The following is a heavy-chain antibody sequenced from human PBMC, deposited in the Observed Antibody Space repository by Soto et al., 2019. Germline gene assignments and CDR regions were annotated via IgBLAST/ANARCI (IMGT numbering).Heavy chain of an antibody. V-gene: IGHV3-66*01. CDR2: LFTNGGA. CDR1: GFTVSSNY. Sequence: GSLRLSCAASGFTVSSNYMTWFRQAPGKGLEWVSVLFTNGGALYADSVKGRFTISRDNSKNTLFLQMNFLRAEDTAVYYCARDQGVPVTAWGQGTLVTVSS. CDR3: ARDQGVPVTA. J-gene: IGHJ5*02. D-gene: IGHD6-19*01.